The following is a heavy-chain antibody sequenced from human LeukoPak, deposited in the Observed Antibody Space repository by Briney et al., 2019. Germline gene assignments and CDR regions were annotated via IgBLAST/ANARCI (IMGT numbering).Heavy chain of an antibody. Sequence: SQTLSLTCTVSGGPISSGDYYWSWIRQPPGKGLEWIGYIYYSGSTYYNPSLKSRVTISVDTSKNQFSLKLSSVTAADTAVYYCASNIAAAGRRDFQHWGQGTLVTVSS. CDR2: IYYSGST. J-gene: IGHJ1*01. CDR1: GGPISSGDYY. D-gene: IGHD6-13*01. V-gene: IGHV4-30-4*08. CDR3: ASNIAAAGRRDFQH.